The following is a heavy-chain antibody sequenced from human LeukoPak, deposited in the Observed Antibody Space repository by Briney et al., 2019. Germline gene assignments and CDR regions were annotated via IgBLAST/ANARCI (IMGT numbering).Heavy chain of an antibody. CDR2: MNPNSGNT. V-gene: IGHV1-8*01. D-gene: IGHD2-15*01. CDR1: GYTFTSYD. J-gene: IGHJ4*02. Sequence: ASVKVSCKASGYTFTSYDINWVRQATGQGLEWMGWMNPNSGNTGYAQKLQGRVTMTTDTSTSTAYMELRSLRSDDTAVYYCARDWGSRGSPGYFDYWGQGTLVTVSS. CDR3: ARDWGSRGSPGYFDY.